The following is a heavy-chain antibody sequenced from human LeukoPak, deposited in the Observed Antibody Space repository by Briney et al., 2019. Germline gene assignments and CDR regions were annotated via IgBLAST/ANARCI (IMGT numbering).Heavy chain of an antibody. V-gene: IGHV1-18*01. D-gene: IGHD6-19*01. CDR3: ARADVGSGWKRRERGFFDY. J-gene: IGHJ4*02. Sequence: ASVKVSCKASGYTFTSYGISWVRQAPGQGLEWMGWISAYNGNTNYAQKLQGRVTMTTDTSTSIAYMELRSLRSDDTAVYYCARADVGSGWKRRERGFFDYWGQGTLVTVSS. CDR2: ISAYNGNT. CDR1: GYTFTSYG.